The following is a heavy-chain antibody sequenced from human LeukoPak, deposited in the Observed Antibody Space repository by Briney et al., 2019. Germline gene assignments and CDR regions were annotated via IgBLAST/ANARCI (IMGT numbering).Heavy chain of an antibody. Sequence: SQTLSLTCTVSGDSISSAFYYWSWIRQHPGKGLEWIGYIYHSGTTYYNPSLKTRVTMSLDTSRNQFSLKLYSVTAADTAMYYCARCHYGSGTYAHGFDIWGQGTMVTVSS. V-gene: IGHV4-31*03. J-gene: IGHJ3*02. CDR2: IYHSGTT. CDR3: ARCHYGSGTYAHGFDI. D-gene: IGHD3-10*01. CDR1: GDSISSAFYY.